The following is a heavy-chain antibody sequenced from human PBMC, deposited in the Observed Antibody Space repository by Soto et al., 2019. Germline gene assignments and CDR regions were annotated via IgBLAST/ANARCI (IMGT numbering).Heavy chain of an antibody. CDR1: GCTLSSYT. CDR3: AKGATFQARAACDI. D-gene: IGHD1-26*01. Sequence: SVKVPCKASGCTLSSYTISWVRQAPGQGLEWMGRIIPILGIANYAQKFQGRVTITADKSTSTAYMELSSLRSEDTAVYYCAKGATFQARAACDIWGQGSMVTVSS. V-gene: IGHV1-69*02. J-gene: IGHJ3*02. CDR2: IIPILGIA.